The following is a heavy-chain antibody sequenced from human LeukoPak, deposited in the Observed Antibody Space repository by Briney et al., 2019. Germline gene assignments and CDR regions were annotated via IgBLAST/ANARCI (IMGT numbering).Heavy chain of an antibody. CDR2: ISAYNGNT. D-gene: IGHD2-21*02. J-gene: IGHJ3*02. CDR3: ASVSQYCGGDCGAFDI. V-gene: IGHV1-18*01. CDR1: GYTFTSYG. Sequence: GASVKVSCKASGYTFTSYGISWVRQAPGQGLEWMGWISAYNGNTNYAQKLQGRVTMTTDTSTSTAYMELRSLRSDDTAVYYCASVSQYCGGDCGAFDIWGQGTMVTVSS.